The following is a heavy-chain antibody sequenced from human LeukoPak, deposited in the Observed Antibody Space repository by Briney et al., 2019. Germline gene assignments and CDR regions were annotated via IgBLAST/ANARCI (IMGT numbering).Heavy chain of an antibody. CDR3: ARGGPTGALDY. CDR1: GFTFSGYA. J-gene: IGHJ4*02. CDR2: IGGSGGTT. D-gene: IGHD7-27*01. V-gene: IGHV3-23*01. Sequence: GGSLRLSCAASGFTFSGYAMNWVRQAPGKGLEWVSGIGGSGGTTYYADSVKGRFTISRDNSKNTLYLQMNSLRAEDTAVYYCARGGPTGALDYWGQGTLVTVSS.